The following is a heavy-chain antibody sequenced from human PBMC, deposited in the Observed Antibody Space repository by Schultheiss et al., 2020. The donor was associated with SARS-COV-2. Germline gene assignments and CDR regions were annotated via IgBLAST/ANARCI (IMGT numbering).Heavy chain of an antibody. CDR2: INHSGST. J-gene: IGHJ6*03. CDR1: SGSFSGYY. CDR3: ARGTGGWMTDYYYYYYMDV. Sequence: SQTLSLTCAVYSGSFSGYYWSWIRQPPGKGLEWIGEINHSGSTNYNPSLKSRVTISVDTSKNQFSLKLSSVTAADTAVYYCARGTGGWMTDYYYYYYMDVWGKGTTVTVSS. D-gene: IGHD1-1*01. V-gene: IGHV4-34*01.